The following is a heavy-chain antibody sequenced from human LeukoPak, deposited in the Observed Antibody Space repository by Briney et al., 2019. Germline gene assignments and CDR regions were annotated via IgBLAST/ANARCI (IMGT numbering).Heavy chain of an antibody. CDR1: RGTFSSYA. D-gene: IGHD5-24*01. Sequence: SSVKVSCKASRGTFSSYAISWVRQAPGQGLEWMGGIIPIFVTANYAQKFQGRVTITADESTSTAYMELSSLRSEDTAVYYCARGLTSDGYKTLGMDVWGQGTTVTVSS. CDR3: ARGLTSDGYKTLGMDV. J-gene: IGHJ6*02. CDR2: IIPIFVTA. V-gene: IGHV1-69*01.